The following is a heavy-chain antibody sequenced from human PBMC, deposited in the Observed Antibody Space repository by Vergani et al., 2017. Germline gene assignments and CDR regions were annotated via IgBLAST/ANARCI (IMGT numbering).Heavy chain of an antibody. CDR3: ARAAAAALDY. CDR2: VYYTGST. V-gene: IGHV4-59*01. J-gene: IGHJ4*02. D-gene: IGHD6-13*01. Sequence: QVQLQESGPGLVKPSETLSLTCTVSGAAIKDFYWSWFRQPPGKGLEWIGYVYYTGSTTYNPSLKSRVTISVDTSNNQFSLRMTSLTAADTAVYYCARAAAAALDYWGQGTLVTVSS. CDR1: GAAIKDFY.